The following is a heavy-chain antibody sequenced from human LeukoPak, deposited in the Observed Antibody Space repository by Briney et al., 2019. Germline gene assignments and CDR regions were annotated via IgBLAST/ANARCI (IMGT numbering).Heavy chain of an antibody. V-gene: IGHV3-30*03. CDR3: AREPEQWLVVYFDY. J-gene: IGHJ4*02. D-gene: IGHD6-19*01. Sequence: GGSLRLSCAASGFTFSSYGMYWVRQAPGKGLEWVAVISYDGSNKYYADSVKGRFTISRDNSKNTLYLQMNSLRAEDTAVYYCAREPEQWLVVYFDYWGQGTLVTVSS. CDR2: ISYDGSNK. CDR1: GFTFSSYG.